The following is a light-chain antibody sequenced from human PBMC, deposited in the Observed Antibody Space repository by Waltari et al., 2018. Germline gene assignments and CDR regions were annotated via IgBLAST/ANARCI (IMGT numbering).Light chain of an antibody. V-gene: IGKV4-1*01. Sequence: DIVMTQPPDSPAVSLGERATINCRSSQIVLYNSNNKNYLAWYRQKQGQPPKLLLYWASTRESGVRDRVRGSGSGTDFTLTISSRQAEDGAVYFCQQYYTAPFTFGPGTKVEI. CDR3: QQYYTAPFT. J-gene: IGKJ3*01. CDR1: QIVLYNSNNKNY. CDR2: WAS.